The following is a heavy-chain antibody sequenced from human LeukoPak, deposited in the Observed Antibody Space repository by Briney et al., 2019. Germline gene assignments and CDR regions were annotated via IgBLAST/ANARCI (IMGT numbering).Heavy chain of an antibody. Sequence: PGGSLRLSCAASGFTFNTYDMTWVRQAPGKGLEWVSEISGNGIRTYYADTVKGRFTISRDNSKNTLYLQMNSLRAEDTAVYYCARADYDILTGYYSYFDYWGQGTLVTVSS. J-gene: IGHJ4*02. CDR2: ISGNGIRT. CDR3: ARADYDILTGYYSYFDY. D-gene: IGHD3-9*01. V-gene: IGHV3-23*01. CDR1: GFTFNTYD.